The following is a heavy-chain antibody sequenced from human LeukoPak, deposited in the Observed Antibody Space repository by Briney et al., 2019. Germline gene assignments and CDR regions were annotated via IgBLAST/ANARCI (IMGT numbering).Heavy chain of an antibody. CDR1: GYTLTELS. CDR3: ATARYGSASVGGMDV. V-gene: IGHV1-24*01. Sequence: ASVKVSCKVSGYTLTELSIHWVRQAPGKGLEWMGGFDPEDGETIYAQKFQGRVTMTEDTSTDTAYMELSSLRSEDTAVYYCATARYGSASVGGMDVWGQGTTVTVSS. CDR2: FDPEDGET. J-gene: IGHJ6*02. D-gene: IGHD3-10*01.